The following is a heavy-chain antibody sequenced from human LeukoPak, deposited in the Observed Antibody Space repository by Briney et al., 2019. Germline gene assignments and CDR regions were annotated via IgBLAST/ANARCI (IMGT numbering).Heavy chain of an antibody. CDR3: ARASGRLPFYYYYGMDV. J-gene: IGHJ6*02. CDR2: IYSSGTT. Sequence: SETLSLTCTVSGGSISSNNYYWGWIRRPPGKALEWIGTIYSSGTTYYSPSLKSRVTVSVDTSKNQFSLKLSSVTAADTAVYYCARASGRLPFYYYYGMDVWGQGTTVTVSS. V-gene: IGHV4-39*01. D-gene: IGHD6-25*01. CDR1: GGSISSNNYY.